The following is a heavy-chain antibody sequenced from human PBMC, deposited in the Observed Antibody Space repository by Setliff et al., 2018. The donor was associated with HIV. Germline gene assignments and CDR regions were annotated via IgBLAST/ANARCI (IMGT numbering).Heavy chain of an antibody. J-gene: IGHJ3*01. D-gene: IGHD3-22*01. V-gene: IGHV4-61*02. Sequence: SETLSLTCSVSGGSVGSGSYYWSWIRQPAGKGLEWIGRIYTSGTTIYNPSLKSRVTMSVDTSKNQLSLKLRSVTAADTAVYYCARARITMTGGRLEPYAFDRWGQGTKVTVSS. CDR1: GGSVGSGSYY. CDR3: ARARITMTGGRLEPYAFDR. CDR2: IYTSGTT.